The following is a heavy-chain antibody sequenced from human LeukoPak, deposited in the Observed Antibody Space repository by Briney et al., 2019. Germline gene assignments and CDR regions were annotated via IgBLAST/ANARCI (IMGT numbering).Heavy chain of an antibody. CDR3: AREYDYGGNVNDY. J-gene: IGHJ4*02. D-gene: IGHD4-23*01. CDR2: TYHSGST. V-gene: IGHV4-38-2*02. Sequence: PSETLSLTCTVSGYSISSGYYWGWIRQPPGKGLEWIGSTYHSGSTYYNPSLKSRVTISVDTSKNQSSLKLSSVTAADTAVYYCAREYDYGGNVNDYWGQGTLVTVSS. CDR1: GYSISSGYY.